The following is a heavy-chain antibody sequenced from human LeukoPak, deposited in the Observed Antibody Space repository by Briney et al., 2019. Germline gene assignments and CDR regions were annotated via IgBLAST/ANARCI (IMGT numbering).Heavy chain of an antibody. CDR1: GGSINNRRYY. D-gene: IGHD3-10*01. V-gene: IGHV4-39*01. J-gene: IGHJ6*02. Sequence: SETLSLTCTVSGGSINNRRYYWGWIRQPPGKGLEWIGSFYYSERPYYNPSLESRVTISADTSKNQLSLELSSVAAADTAEYYCARRYSYGSGMYGLDVWGQGTTVTVSS. CDR3: ARRYSYGSGMYGLDV. CDR2: FYYSERP.